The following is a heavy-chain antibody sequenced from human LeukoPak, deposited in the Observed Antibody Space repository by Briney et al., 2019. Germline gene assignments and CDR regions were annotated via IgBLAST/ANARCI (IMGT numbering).Heavy chain of an antibody. V-gene: IGHV4-39*01. CDR2: IYFSGET. Sequence: SETLSLTCTVSGDSISDRYYYWAWIRQPPGKGLEWFGSIYFSGETYYNPSLRSRVTISVDTSKNQFSLTLTSVTVADTSVYYCARRGSLLWFDPWGQGTLVTVSS. J-gene: IGHJ5*02. D-gene: IGHD3-10*01. CDR1: GDSISDRYYY. CDR3: ARRGSLLWFDP.